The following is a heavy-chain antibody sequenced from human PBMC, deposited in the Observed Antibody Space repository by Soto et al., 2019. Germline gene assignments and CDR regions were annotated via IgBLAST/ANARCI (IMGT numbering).Heavy chain of an antibody. D-gene: IGHD5-12*01. V-gene: IGHV3-33*01. Sequence: GGSLRLSCAASGFTFSSYGMHWVRQAPGKGLEWVAVIWYDGSNKYYADSVKGRFTISRDNSKNTLYLQMNSLRAEDTAVYYCARARDIVATPTVDYWGQGTLVTVSS. CDR1: GFTFSSYG. J-gene: IGHJ4*02. CDR2: IWYDGSNK. CDR3: ARARDIVATPTVDY.